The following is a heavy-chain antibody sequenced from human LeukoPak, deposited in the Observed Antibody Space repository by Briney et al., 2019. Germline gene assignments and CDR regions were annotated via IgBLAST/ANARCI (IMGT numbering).Heavy chain of an antibody. CDR3: ARLFSYDTSGYEGYFDD. CDR1: GYTFTSYG. D-gene: IGHD3-22*01. V-gene: IGHV1-18*01. J-gene: IGHJ4*02. CDR2: ISAYNGNT. Sequence: GASVKVSCNASGYTFTSYGISWVRQAPGQGLEWMGWISAYNGNTNYAQKLQGRVTMTTDTSTSTAYMELRSLRSDDTAVYYCARLFSYDTSGYEGYFDDWGQGTLVTVSS.